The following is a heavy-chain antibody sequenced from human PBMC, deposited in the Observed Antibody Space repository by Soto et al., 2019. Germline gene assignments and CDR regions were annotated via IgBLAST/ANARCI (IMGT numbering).Heavy chain of an antibody. CDR2: IWYDGSNK. J-gene: IGHJ4*02. CDR3: ARDPGYSYGFRLDY. D-gene: IGHD5-18*01. Sequence: VQLLESGGGLVQPGGSLRLSCAASGFTFSSYGMHWVRQAPGKGLEWVAVIWYDGSNKYYADSVKGRFTISRDNSKNTLYLQMNSLRAEDTAVYYCARDPGYSYGFRLDYWGQGTLVTVSS. CDR1: GFTFSSYG. V-gene: IGHV3-33*08.